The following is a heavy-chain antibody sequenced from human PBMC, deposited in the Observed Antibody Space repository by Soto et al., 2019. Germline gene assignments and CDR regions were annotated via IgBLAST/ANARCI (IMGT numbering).Heavy chain of an antibody. CDR2: INPNSGGT. Sequence: GASVKVSCKASGYTFSDYYIHWVRQAPGQGLEWMGWINPNSGGTKYAPKFQGGVTMTRDTSITTAYMELSRLRSGDTAVYYCAKEPATAKPEGVDFWGQGTLVTGSS. J-gene: IGHJ4*02. D-gene: IGHD1-1*01. CDR3: AKEPATAKPEGVDF. V-gene: IGHV1-2*02. CDR1: GYTFSDYY.